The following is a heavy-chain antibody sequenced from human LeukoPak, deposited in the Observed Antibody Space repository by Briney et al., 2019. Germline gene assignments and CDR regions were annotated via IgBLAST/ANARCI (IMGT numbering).Heavy chain of an antibody. CDR3: ARIGNYYFDY. CDR2: IYNSGST. D-gene: IGHD1-1*01. CDR1: GGSISTYY. Sequence: SETLSLTCTVSGGSISTYYWSWIRQPPGKGLEWIGYIYNSGSTNYNPSLKSRVTISVDTSKNQFSLKLSSVTAADTAVYYCARIGNYYFDYWGQGTLVTVSA. J-gene: IGHJ4*02. V-gene: IGHV4-59*12.